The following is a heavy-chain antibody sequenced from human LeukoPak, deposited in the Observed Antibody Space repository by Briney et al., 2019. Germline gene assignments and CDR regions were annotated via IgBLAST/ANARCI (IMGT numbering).Heavy chain of an antibody. V-gene: IGHV4-59*08. J-gene: IGHJ6*02. Sequence: PSETLSLTCTVSGGSISGYYWTWIRQPPGKGLEWIEYIYDSGTTNYNPSPKRRVTILVDTSKNQFSLKLSSVTAADTAVYYCARALGDPAGYYYYGLNVWGQGTTVTVSS. CDR1: GGSISGYY. CDR2: IYDSGTT. CDR3: ARALGDPAGYYYYGLNV. D-gene: IGHD3-16*01.